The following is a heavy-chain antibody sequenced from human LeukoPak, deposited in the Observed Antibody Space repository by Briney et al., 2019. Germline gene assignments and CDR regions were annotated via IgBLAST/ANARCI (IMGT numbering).Heavy chain of an antibody. Sequence: SETLSLTCTVSGGSIRSSYYYWGWIRQPPGKGLEWXXXXYXSGXXXXXPXXKXXVTISXDTSKNQFSLKLNSVTAADTAVYYCARHYGPWGQGTLVTVSS. D-gene: IGHD3-10*01. CDR2: XYXSGXX. V-gene: IGHV4-39*01. CDR1: GGSIRSSYYY. CDR3: ARHYGP. J-gene: IGHJ5*02.